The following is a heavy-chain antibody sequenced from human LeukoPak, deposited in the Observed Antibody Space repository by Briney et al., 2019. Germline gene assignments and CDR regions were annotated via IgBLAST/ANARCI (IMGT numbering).Heavy chain of an antibody. D-gene: IGHD4-17*01. CDR3: AKGDGDRYFDY. V-gene: IGHV3-23*01. CDR1: GFTFSNYA. CDR2: INGSGGST. Sequence: PGVSLRLSCAASGFTFSNYAMSWVRQAPGKGLEWVSAINGSGGSTYYADSVKGRFTISRDNSKNTLYLQMNSLRAEDTAVYYCAKGDGDRYFDYWGQGTLVTPSA. J-gene: IGHJ4*02.